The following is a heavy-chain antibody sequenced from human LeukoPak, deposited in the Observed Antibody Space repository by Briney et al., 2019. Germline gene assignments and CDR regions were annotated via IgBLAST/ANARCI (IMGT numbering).Heavy chain of an antibody. CDR2: IRYDGSNK. V-gene: IGHV3-30*02. D-gene: IGHD3-22*01. CDR1: GFTFSSYG. CDR3: AKAKRAYYYESSVYYPFDY. J-gene: IGHJ4*02. Sequence: GGSLRLSCAASGFTFSSYGMHWVRQAPGKGLEWVAFIRYDGSNKYYADSVKGRFTISRDNSKNTLYLQMNSLRAEDTAVYYCAKAKRAYYYESSVYYPFDYWGQGTLVTVSS.